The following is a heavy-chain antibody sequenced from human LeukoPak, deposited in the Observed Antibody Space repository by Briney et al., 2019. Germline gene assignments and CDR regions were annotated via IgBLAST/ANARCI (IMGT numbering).Heavy chain of an antibody. Sequence: GGSLRLSCAASGFTFSSYAMSWVRQAPGKGLEWVSVISGSGGSTYYADSVKGRFTISRDNSKNTLYLQMNSLRAEDTAVYYCAKVGPGEGYCSGGSCYSDVYFDYWGQGTLVTVSS. J-gene: IGHJ4*02. CDR1: GFTFSSYA. CDR2: ISGSGGST. CDR3: AKVGPGEGYCSGGSCYSDVYFDY. V-gene: IGHV3-23*01. D-gene: IGHD2-15*01.